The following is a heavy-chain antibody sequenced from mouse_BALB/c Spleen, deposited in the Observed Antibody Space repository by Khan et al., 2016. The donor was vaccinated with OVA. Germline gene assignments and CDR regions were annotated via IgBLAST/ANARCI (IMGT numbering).Heavy chain of an antibody. CDR3: ARKSTRASY. V-gene: IGHV1-4*01. D-gene: IGHD3-1*01. Sequence: QVQLQQSGAELVKPGASVKKSCKASGYTFTSYTMHWVKQRPGQGLEWIGYINPSSGYTKYNQKFKDKVTLTADKSSSTAYMQLSSLTSEDSAGYYGARKSTRASYWDQGTTLAVSA. CDR2: INPSSGYT. CDR1: GYTFTSYT. J-gene: IGHJ2*01.